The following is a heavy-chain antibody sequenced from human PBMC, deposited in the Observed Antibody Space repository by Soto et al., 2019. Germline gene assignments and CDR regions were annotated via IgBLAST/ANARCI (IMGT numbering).Heavy chain of an antibody. J-gene: IGHJ4*02. Sequence: QVQLVQSGAEVKKPGSSVKVSCKASGFVSTNHNFHWVRQAPGQSLEWMGRINAGNGNTQYAQNFQGRVTFTSDPSATTAFMELTNLRLEDRAMYYCASDYGSNWRLWGQGTLVSVSS. CDR3: ASDYGSNWRL. CDR2: INAGNGNT. D-gene: IGHD6-19*01. CDR1: GFVSTNHN. V-gene: IGHV1-3*01.